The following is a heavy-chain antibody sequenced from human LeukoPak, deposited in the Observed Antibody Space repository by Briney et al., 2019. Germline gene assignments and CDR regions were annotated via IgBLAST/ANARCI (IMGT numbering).Heavy chain of an antibody. CDR2: ISSSGSTI. J-gene: IGHJ4*02. V-gene: IGHV3-48*03. D-gene: IGHD6-19*01. CDR3: ARSSGWYG. Sequence: GGALRLSCAATGFAFSSYEMKWVGEAPGKGLEWISYISSSGSTIYYADSVKGRFTISRDNAKNSLYLQMNSLRAKDTAVYYCARSSGWYGWGQGTLVTVSS. CDR1: GFAFSSYE.